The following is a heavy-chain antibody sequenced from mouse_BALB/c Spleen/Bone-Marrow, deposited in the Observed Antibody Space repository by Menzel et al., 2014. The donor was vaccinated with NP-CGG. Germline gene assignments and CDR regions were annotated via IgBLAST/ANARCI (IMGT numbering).Heavy chain of an antibody. J-gene: IGHJ1*01. CDR2: IRNKANGYTT. CDR3: ARDMCDGLRWYFDV. V-gene: IGHV7-3*02. D-gene: IGHD2-3*01. CDR1: GFTFTDYY. Sequence: DVMLVESGGGLVQPGGSLRLSCATSGFTFTDYYMSWVRQPPGKALEWLGFIRNKANGYTTDYNASVKGRFTISRDNSQSIFYLQKNTLRAEDSATYYCARDMCDGLRWYFDVWGAETTRTVSS.